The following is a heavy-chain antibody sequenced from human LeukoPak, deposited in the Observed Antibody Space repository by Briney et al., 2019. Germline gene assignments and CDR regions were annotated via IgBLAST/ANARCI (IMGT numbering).Heavy chain of an antibody. CDR3: ARARCDTCGYGS. V-gene: IGHV3-66*02. CDR2: LYCGGQT. CDR1: GFTVTSSY. Sequence: GGSLRLSCAASGFTVTSSYMSWVRQAPGKGLEWVAVLYCGGQTYYAGSVRGRFTISRDASKNTLYLQMNSLRAEDTAEYYCARARCDTCGYGSWGQGTLVTVSS. D-gene: IGHD5-12*01. J-gene: IGHJ5*02.